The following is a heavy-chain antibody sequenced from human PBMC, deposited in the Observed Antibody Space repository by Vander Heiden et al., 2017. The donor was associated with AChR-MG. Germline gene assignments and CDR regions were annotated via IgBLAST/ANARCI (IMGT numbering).Heavy chain of an antibody. CDR2: MRSKANSYAT. V-gene: IGHV3-73*01. Sequence: EVQPAESGGGLVQHGGSPKLYCAAFGYTFHGSAMHWVRQASGKGLEWVGRMRSKANSYATAYAASVEGRFTISRDDSKNTAYLQMNSLKTEDTAVYYCARGYYDSRGYYDYWGQGTLVTVSS. CDR1: GYTFHGSA. J-gene: IGHJ4*02. CDR3: ARGYYDSRGYYDY. D-gene: IGHD3-22*01.